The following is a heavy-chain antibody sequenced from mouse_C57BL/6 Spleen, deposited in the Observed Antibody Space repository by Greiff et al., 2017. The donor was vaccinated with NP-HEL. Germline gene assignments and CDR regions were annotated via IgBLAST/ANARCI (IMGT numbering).Heavy chain of an antibody. CDR2: IYPGDGDT. CDR1: GYAFSSSW. D-gene: IGHD2-5*01. Sequence: QVQLQQSGPELVKPGASVKISCKASGYAFSSSWMNWVKQRPGKGLEWIGRIYPGDGDTNYNGKFKGKATLTADKSSSTAYMQLSSLTSEDSAVYFCASLLYYSNYVRTMDYWGQGTSVTVSS. CDR3: ASLLYYSNYVRTMDY. V-gene: IGHV1-82*01. J-gene: IGHJ4*01.